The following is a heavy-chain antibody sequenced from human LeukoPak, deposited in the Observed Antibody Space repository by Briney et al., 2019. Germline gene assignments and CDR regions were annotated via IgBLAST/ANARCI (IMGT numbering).Heavy chain of an antibody. D-gene: IGHD3/OR15-3a*01. J-gene: IGHJ5*02. Sequence: SETLTLTCSVSGGTFSTYSYIWVRQGPRQGMELEGVVSIYYSERAYYNPSLNSRVTISINSTSNQFSLKLSSVTVTDTAVYSCARLGLHCLPGEKGWGGCFDPWGQGTLVTVSA. V-gene: IGHV4-39*01. CDR1: GGTFSTYSYI. CDR3: ARLGLHCLPGEKGWGGCFDP. CDR2: IYYSERA.